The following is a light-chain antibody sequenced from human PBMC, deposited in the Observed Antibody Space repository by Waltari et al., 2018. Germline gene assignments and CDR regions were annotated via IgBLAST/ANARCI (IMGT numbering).Light chain of an antibody. CDR1: QSVLYSSNNKNY. CDR2: WAS. CDR3: QQYYSTPLT. V-gene: IGKV4-1*01. J-gene: IGKJ3*01. Sequence: DIVMTQSPDSLAVSLGERATINCKSSQSVLYSSNNKNYLAWYQQKPGQPPKLLIYWASTRESGVPARFSGSGSGTDFTLTSSSLQAEDGAVYYCQQYYSTPLTCGPGTKVDIK.